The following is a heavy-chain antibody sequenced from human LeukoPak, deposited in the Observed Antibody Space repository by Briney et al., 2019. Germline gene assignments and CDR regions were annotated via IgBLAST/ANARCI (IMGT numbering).Heavy chain of an antibody. V-gene: IGHV3-7*04. Sequence: GGSLRLSCAASGFTLSYYWMTWVRRAPGKGLEWVANIMQDGSEKYYVDSVKGRFTISRDNAKNSLYLQMNSLRAEDTAVYYCARHSAGYTPFFDYWGQGTLVTVSS. D-gene: IGHD5-24*01. CDR2: IMQDGSEK. J-gene: IGHJ4*02. CDR1: GFTLSYYW. CDR3: ARHSAGYTPFFDY.